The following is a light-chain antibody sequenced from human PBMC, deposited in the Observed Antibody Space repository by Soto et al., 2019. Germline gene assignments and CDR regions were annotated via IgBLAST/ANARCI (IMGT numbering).Light chain of an antibody. Sequence: EIVLTQSPGTLSLSPGERAALSCRASQSVSNSKLDWYQQKPGQAPRLLIYGASSRATGILDRFCVSGSVTDFTLSICILEPEDFAMYYCQHYGSSPLFSFGPGTKGDIK. CDR1: QSVSNSK. V-gene: IGKV3-20*01. CDR3: QHYGSSPLFS. CDR2: GAS. J-gene: IGKJ3*01.